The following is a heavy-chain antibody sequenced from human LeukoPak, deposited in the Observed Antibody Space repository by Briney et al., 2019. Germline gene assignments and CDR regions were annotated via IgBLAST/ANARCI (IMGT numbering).Heavy chain of an antibody. CDR3: ARDRDYYGSGSYYTEIRDAFDI. V-gene: IGHV1-69*06. D-gene: IGHD3-10*01. Sequence: GASVKVSCKASGGTFSSYAISWVRQAPGQGLEWMGGIIPIFGTANCAQKFQGRVTITADKSTSTAYMELSSLRSEDTAVYYCARDRDYYGSGSYYTEIRDAFDIWGQGTMVTVSS. J-gene: IGHJ3*02. CDR2: IIPIFGTA. CDR1: GGTFSSYA.